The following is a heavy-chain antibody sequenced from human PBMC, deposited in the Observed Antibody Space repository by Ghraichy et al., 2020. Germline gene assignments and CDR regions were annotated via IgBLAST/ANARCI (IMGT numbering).Heavy chain of an antibody. CDR3: ARYYYDTSVLDY. D-gene: IGHD3-22*01. CDR1: GGTFSSEG. Sequence: SVKVSCKAFGGTFSSEGITWVRQAPGQGLEWMGGIIPVFGPPNYAQKFQGRVTITADESTSTGYMELTSLTSEDTAVYYCARYYYDTSVLDYWGQGTQVTVSS. CDR2: IIPVFGPP. J-gene: IGHJ4*02. V-gene: IGHV1-69*13.